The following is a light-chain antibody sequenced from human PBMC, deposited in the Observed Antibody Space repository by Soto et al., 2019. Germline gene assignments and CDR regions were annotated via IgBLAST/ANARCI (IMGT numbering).Light chain of an antibody. Sequence: EIVVTQSPATLSLSPGERATLSCRASQSVSRYLAWYQQKPGQAPRLLIFDASNRATGIPVRFSGSGSGTDFTLTISSLEPEDFAVYYCQQRSNWPLSFGGGTKVDIK. J-gene: IGKJ4*01. CDR3: QQRSNWPLS. V-gene: IGKV3-11*01. CDR2: DAS. CDR1: QSVSRY.